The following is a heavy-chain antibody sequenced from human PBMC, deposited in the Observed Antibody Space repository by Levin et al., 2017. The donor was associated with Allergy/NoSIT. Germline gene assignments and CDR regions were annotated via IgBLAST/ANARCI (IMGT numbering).Heavy chain of an antibody. CDR1: GFTFSNYG. J-gene: IGHJ4*02. D-gene: IGHD5-12*01. CDR3: AKERDIRRSRSIDS. V-gene: IGHV3-30*18. CDR2: ISYDGRNK. Sequence: PGGSLRLSCAASGFTFSNYGMHWVRQAPGKGLEWLAVISYDGRNKYYADSVKGRFTISRDNSKNTLYLQMDSLRAEDTALYYCAKERDIRRSRSIDSWGQGTLVTVSS.